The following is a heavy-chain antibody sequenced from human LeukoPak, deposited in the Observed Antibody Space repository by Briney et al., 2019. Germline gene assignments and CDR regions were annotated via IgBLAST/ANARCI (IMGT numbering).Heavy chain of an antibody. CDR2: ISYDGSNK. Sequence: GGSLRLSCAASGFTFSSYGMHWVRQAPGKGLEWVAVISYDGSNKYYADSVKGRFTISRDNSKNTLYLQMNSLRAEDTAVYYCAKNYDSSGAFDIWGRGTMVTVSS. CDR3: AKNYDSSGAFDI. J-gene: IGHJ3*02. CDR1: GFTFSSYG. V-gene: IGHV3-30*18. D-gene: IGHD3-22*01.